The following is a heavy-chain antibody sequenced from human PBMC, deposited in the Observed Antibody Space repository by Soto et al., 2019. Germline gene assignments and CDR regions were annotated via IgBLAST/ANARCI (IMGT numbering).Heavy chain of an antibody. CDR3: DRAIRNQLRSDY. CDR1: GYTFSNYD. Sequence: QVQLVQSGAEVKQPGASVKVSCRASGYTFSNYDITWVRQATGQGLEWMGWMNPNSANTGYAQKFQGRVTMTRDTSISTAYMELNSLTTEDTAVYYCDRAIRNQLRSDYWGQGTLVTVSS. J-gene: IGHJ4*02. V-gene: IGHV1-8*01. CDR2: MNPNSANT. D-gene: IGHD2-2*01.